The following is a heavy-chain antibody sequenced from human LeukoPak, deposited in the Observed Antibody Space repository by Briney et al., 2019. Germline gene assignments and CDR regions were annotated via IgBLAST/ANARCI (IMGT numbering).Heavy chain of an antibody. J-gene: IGHJ5*02. CDR1: GGSISSSSYY. Sequence: SETLSLTCTVSGGSISSSSYYWGWIRQPPGKGLEWIGSIYYSGSTYYNPSLKSRVTISVDTSKNQFSLKLSSVTAADTAVYYCARGLEGYGDYVGWWFDPWGQGTLVTVSS. CDR3: ARGLEGYGDYVGWWFDP. CDR2: IYYSGST. V-gene: IGHV4-39*07. D-gene: IGHD4-17*01.